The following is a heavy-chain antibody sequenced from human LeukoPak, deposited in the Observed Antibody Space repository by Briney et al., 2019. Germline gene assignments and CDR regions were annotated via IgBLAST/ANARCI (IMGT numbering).Heavy chain of an antibody. Sequence: SETLSLTCTVSGDSISSTSYYWGWIRQPPGKGLEWIGNIYYSGSTYYNPSLKSRVTISEDTSKNQFSLKLSSVTAADTAVYYCARPNWNDLHFDYWGQGTLVTVSS. D-gene: IGHD1-1*01. CDR2: IYYSGST. V-gene: IGHV4-39*01. CDR1: GDSISSTSYY. CDR3: ARPNWNDLHFDY. J-gene: IGHJ4*02.